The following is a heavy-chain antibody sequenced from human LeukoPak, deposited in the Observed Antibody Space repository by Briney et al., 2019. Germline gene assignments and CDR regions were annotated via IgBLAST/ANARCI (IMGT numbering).Heavy chain of an antibody. D-gene: IGHD4-11*01. J-gene: IGHJ6*03. V-gene: IGHV3-49*04. Sequence: AGRSLRLACTASGFTFGDYGMSWVRRAPGKGLEWVGFIRSKAYGGTKEYAASVNGRFTISRDDTKNIAYLQMNSLKTEDTAVYYCAKDEYSNNYYMDVWGKGTTVTVSS. CDR3: AKDEYSNNYYMDV. CDR2: IRSKAYGGTK. CDR1: GFTFGDYG.